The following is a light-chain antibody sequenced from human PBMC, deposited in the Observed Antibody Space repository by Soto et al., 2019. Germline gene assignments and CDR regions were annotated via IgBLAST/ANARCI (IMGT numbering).Light chain of an antibody. CDR1: QTINKN. CDR3: QQSFRTPYT. CDR2: SAS. V-gene: IGKV1-39*01. J-gene: IGKJ2*01. Sequence: DIQMTQSPSSLSASVGDRVTITCRASQTINKNLNWYQQKPGQAPKLLIYSASDFQSGVPSRFSGSGSGTEFSLTISGLQPEDLATYNCQQSFRTPYTLGKGTDREI.